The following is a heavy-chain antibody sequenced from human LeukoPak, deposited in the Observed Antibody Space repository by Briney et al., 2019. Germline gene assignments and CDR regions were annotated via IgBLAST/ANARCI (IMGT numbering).Heavy chain of an antibody. CDR2: IYYSGST. V-gene: IGHV4-61*01. Sequence: SETLSLTCTVYGGSISSSSYDWSWIRQPPGKGLEWIGYIYYSGSTSYNPSLKSRVTISVDTSKNQFSLKLSSVTAADTAVYYCARTGYCSSASCYTASRPYYYYMDVWGKGTTVTVSS. D-gene: IGHD2-2*02. CDR3: ARTGYCSSASCYTASRPYYYYMDV. CDR1: GGSISSSSYD. J-gene: IGHJ6*03.